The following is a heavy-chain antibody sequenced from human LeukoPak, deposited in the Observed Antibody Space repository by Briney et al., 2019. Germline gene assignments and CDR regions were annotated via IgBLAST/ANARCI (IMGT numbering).Heavy chain of an antibody. V-gene: IGHV4-34*01. CDR1: GGSFSGYY. CDR2: INHSGST. Sequence: SETLSLTCAVYGGSFSGYYWSWIRQPPGKGLEWIGEINHSGSTNYNPSLKSRVTMSVDTSKNQFSLKLSSVTAADTAVYYCASQTYYYDSSGYYYVRWFDPWGQGTLVTVSS. D-gene: IGHD3-22*01. J-gene: IGHJ5*02. CDR3: ASQTYYYDSSGYYYVRWFDP.